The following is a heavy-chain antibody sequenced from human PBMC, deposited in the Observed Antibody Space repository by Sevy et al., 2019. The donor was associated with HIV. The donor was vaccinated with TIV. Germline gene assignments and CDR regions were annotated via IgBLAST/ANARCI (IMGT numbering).Heavy chain of an antibody. CDR3: ARDPRWGTPTSYYYYYYMDV. V-gene: IGHV3-30-3*01. D-gene: IGHD3-16*01. CDR1: GFTFSSYA. CDR2: ISYDGSNK. Sequence: GGSLRLSCAASGFTFSSYAMHWVRQAPGKGLEWVAVISYDGSNKYYAESVKGRFTTSRDNSKNTLYLQMNSLRAEDTAVYYCARDPRWGTPTSYYYYYYMDVCGKGTTVTVSS. J-gene: IGHJ6*03.